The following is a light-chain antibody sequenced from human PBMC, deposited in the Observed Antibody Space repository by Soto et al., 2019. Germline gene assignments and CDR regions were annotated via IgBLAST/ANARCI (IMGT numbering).Light chain of an antibody. J-gene: IGKJ1*01. CDR1: QSVRSTY. V-gene: IGKV3-20*01. CDR3: QQYSTSPWT. Sequence: EIVLTQSPGTLSLSPGERATLSCRASQSVRSTYLAWYQQKAGQAPRLLIYAASSRATGIPDRFSGSGSGTDFTLTISRLEPEDFAVYYCQQYSTSPWTFGQGTKVDIK. CDR2: AAS.